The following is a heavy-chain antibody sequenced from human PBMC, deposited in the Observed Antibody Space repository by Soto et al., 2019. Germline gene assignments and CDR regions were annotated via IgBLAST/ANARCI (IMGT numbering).Heavy chain of an antibody. CDR2: VYNSGNT. D-gene: IGHD6-19*01. Sequence: QVQLQESGPGLVKPSETLSLTCTVSGGSMTGYFWSWIRQPAGKALEWIGHVYNSGNTDYNPSLESRITMAVDTSKRQCSLKVKSVTAADTAVYYCARTHWVSGTEYWGQGILVTVSS. V-gene: IGHV4-4*07. CDR3: ARTHWVSGTEY. CDR1: GGSMTGYF. J-gene: IGHJ4*02.